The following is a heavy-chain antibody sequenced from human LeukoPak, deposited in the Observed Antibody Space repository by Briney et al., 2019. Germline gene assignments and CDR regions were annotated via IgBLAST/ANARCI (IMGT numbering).Heavy chain of an antibody. Sequence: ASVKVSCKASGYTFTGYYMHWVRQAPGQGLEWMGWISAYNGNTNYAQKLQGRVTMTTDTSTSTAYMELRSLRSDDTAVYYCARAPKELVGAGNWFDPWGQGTLVTVSS. V-gene: IGHV1-18*04. CDR3: ARAPKELVGAGNWFDP. CDR1: GYTFTGYY. D-gene: IGHD1-26*01. J-gene: IGHJ5*02. CDR2: ISAYNGNT.